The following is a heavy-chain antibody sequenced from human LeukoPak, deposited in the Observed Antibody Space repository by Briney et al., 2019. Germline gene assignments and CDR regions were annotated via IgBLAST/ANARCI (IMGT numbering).Heavy chain of an antibody. CDR3: ARESSGWLQLFGY. CDR2: IYSGGST. Sequence: PGGSLRLSCAASGFTVSSKYMSWVRQAPGKGLEWVSVIYSGGSTYYADSVKGRFTISRDNSKNTVYLQMNSLRAEDTAVYYCARESSGWLQLFGYWGQGTLVTVSS. D-gene: IGHD5-24*01. J-gene: IGHJ4*02. CDR1: GFTVSSKY. V-gene: IGHV3-66*01.